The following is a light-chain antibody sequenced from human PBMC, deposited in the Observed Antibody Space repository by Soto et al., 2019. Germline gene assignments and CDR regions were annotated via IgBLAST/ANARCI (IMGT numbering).Light chain of an antibody. CDR3: QHYGSSPRT. CDR2: GAS. Sequence: EIVLTQSPGTLSLSPGERATLSCRASQSVSSSYLGWYQQKPGQAPRLLIYGASCRATGIPDRFIGSGSGTDFTLPLSRLEPEGFSVYYCQHYGSSPRTFGEGTKVEIK. J-gene: IGKJ1*01. CDR1: QSVSSSY. V-gene: IGKV3-20*01.